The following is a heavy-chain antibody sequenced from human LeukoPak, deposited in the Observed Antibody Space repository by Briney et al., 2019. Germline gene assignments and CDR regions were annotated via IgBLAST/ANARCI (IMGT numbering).Heavy chain of an antibody. CDR1: GGSISSYY. Sequence: SETLSLTCTVSGGSISSYYWSWIRQPPGKGLEWLGEINHSGSTNYNPSLKSRVTISVDTSKNQFSLKLSSVTAADTAVYYCARGGGLAYYYYYYYMDVWGKGTTVAVSS. CDR2: INHSGST. D-gene: IGHD3-16*01. V-gene: IGHV4-34*01. J-gene: IGHJ6*03. CDR3: ARGGGLAYYYYYYYMDV.